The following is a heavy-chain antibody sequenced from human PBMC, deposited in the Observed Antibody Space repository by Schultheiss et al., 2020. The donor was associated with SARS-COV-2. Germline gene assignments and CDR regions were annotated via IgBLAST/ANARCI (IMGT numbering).Heavy chain of an antibody. Sequence: GGSLRLSCAASGFTFSSYEMNWVRQAPGKGLEWVSYISSSSSYTNYADSVKGRFTISRDNAKNSLYLQMNSLRAEDTAVYYCARRRGSSAFDPWGQGTLVTVSS. CDR1: GFTFSSYE. CDR3: ARRRGSSAFDP. D-gene: IGHD1-26*01. V-gene: IGHV3-21*05. CDR2: ISSSSSYT. J-gene: IGHJ5*02.